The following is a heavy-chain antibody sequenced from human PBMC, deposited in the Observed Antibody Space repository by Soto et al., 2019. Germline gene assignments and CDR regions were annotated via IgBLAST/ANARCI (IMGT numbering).Heavy chain of an antibody. CDR1: GFTFDTYV. Sequence: LRLSCAASGFTFDTYVLSWVRQSPGKGLEWVASISGSGITTFYADSVKGRFTISRDNSRDTLFLQMNSLRADDAAVYYCARRARTATTNWGAFDIWGQGTMVTVSS. CDR3: ARRARTATTNWGAFDI. D-gene: IGHD1-7*01. CDR2: ISGSGITT. J-gene: IGHJ3*02. V-gene: IGHV3-23*01.